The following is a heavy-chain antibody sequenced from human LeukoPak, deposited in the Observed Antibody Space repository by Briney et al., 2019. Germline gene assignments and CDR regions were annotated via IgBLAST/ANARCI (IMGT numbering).Heavy chain of an antibody. J-gene: IGHJ5*02. CDR3: ARDLYCSSTSCPSNNWFDP. D-gene: IGHD2-2*01. V-gene: IGHV4-61*02. Sequence: SQTLSLTCTVSGGSISSGSYYWSWIRQPAGKGLEWIGRIYTRGSTNYNPSLKSRVTISVDTSENQFSLNLSSVTAADTAVYYCARDLYCSSTSCPSNNWFDPWGQGTLVTVSS. CDR2: IYTRGST. CDR1: GGSISSGSYY.